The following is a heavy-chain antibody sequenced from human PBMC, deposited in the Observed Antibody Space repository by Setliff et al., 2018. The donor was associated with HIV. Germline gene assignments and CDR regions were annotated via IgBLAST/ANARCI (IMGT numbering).Heavy chain of an antibody. Sequence: SETLSLTCRVSGGSIRDYYWNWIRQPAGKGLEWIGRIYSDGSTNYNPSLKSRVTMSVDTSKNQFSLNLRSVTAADTAVYYCARDPPGYGDSKDYCGQGKLVTVSS. V-gene: IGHV4-4*07. D-gene: IGHD4-17*01. CDR1: GGSIRDYY. CDR2: IYSDGST. CDR3: ARDPPGYGDSKDY. J-gene: IGHJ4*02.